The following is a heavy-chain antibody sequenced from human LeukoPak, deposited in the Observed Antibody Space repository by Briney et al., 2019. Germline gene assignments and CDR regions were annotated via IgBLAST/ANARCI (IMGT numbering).Heavy chain of an antibody. CDR3: AREANYYYMDV. D-gene: IGHD1-26*01. V-gene: IGHV3-7*01. Sequence: PGGSLRLSCAASGFTLSTYSMSWVRQAPGKGLEWVANIKQDGSEKYYVDSVKGRFTISRDNAKNSLYLQMNSLRAEDTAVYYCAREANYYYMDVWGKGTTVTVSS. CDR1: GFTLSTYS. J-gene: IGHJ6*03. CDR2: IKQDGSEK.